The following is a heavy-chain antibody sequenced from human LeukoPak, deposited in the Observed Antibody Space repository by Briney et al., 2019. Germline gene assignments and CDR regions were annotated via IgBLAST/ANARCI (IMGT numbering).Heavy chain of an antibody. D-gene: IGHD2-2*01. CDR1: GFTFSSYA. Sequence: GGSLRLSCSASGFTFSSYAIHWVRQAPGKGLEYVSVISTNGEYTYYADPVKGRFTISRDNSKNTLYLQMSSLRPEDTAVYYCVKGDWSSSRGDHWGQGTLVTVSS. CDR2: ISTNGEYT. CDR3: VKGDWSSSRGDH. J-gene: IGHJ4*02. V-gene: IGHV3-64D*06.